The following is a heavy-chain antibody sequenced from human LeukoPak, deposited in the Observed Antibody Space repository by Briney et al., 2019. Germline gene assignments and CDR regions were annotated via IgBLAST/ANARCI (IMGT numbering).Heavy chain of an antibody. CDR1: GFTFSSYG. J-gene: IGHJ4*02. CDR3: AKDRTTGYSPGPSDY. CDR2: IRYDGSNK. Sequence: GGSLRLSCAASGFTFSSYGMHWVRQAPGKGLEWVAFIRYDGSNKYYADSVKGRFTISRDNSKNTLYLQMNSLRAEDTAVYCCAKDRTTGYSPGPSDYWGQGTLVTVSS. V-gene: IGHV3-30*02. D-gene: IGHD1-1*01.